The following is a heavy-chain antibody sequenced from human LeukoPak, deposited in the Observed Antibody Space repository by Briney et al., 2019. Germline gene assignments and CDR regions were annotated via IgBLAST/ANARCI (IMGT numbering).Heavy chain of an antibody. D-gene: IGHD3-22*01. Sequence: PSETLSLTCAVYGGSFSGYYWSWIRQPPGKGLEWIGEINHSGSTNYNPSLKSRVTISVDTSKNQFSLKLSSVTAADTAVYYCARDWAAYYYDSSDHDAFDIWGQGTMVTVSS. V-gene: IGHV4-34*01. J-gene: IGHJ3*02. CDR3: ARDWAAYYYDSSDHDAFDI. CDR1: GGSFSGYY. CDR2: INHSGST.